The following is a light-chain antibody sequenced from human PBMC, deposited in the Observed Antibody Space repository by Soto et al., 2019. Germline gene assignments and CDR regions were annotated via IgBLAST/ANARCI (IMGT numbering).Light chain of an antibody. Sequence: AIQLTQSPSSLYASVGDRVTITCRASQAIRTALGWYQQKPGKVPKLLIYAASILQSGVPSRFRGSGSGTDFTLTISSLQHEDFATYYCLLDFRYFWAFGQGTKVHIK. CDR3: LLDFRYFWA. V-gene: IGKV1-6*01. J-gene: IGKJ1*01. CDR1: QAIRTA. CDR2: AAS.